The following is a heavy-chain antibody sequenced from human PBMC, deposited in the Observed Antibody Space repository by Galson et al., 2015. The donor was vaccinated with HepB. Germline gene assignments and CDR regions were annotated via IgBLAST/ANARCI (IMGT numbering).Heavy chain of an antibody. V-gene: IGHV1-2*06. D-gene: IGHD6-13*01. CDR3: ARDGQQQLVPFDY. CDR1: GYIFTDYY. J-gene: IGHJ4*02. CDR2: INPNSGGT. Sequence: SVKVSCKASGYIFTDYYMHWVRQAPGQGLEWMGRINPNSGGTNYAQKFQGRVTMTRDTSISTAYMELSRLRSDDTAVYYCARDGQQQLVPFDYWGQGTLVTVSS.